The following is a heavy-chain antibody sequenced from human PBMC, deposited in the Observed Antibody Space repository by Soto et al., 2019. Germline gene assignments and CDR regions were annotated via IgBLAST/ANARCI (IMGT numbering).Heavy chain of an antibody. CDR2: ISSSSSYI. D-gene: IGHD3-10*01. CDR3: ASGRPGLLWFGGYGMDV. CDR1: GLTFSSYS. J-gene: IGHJ6*02. V-gene: IGHV3-21*01. Sequence: GSLRVSCAASGLTFSSYSMNWVRQAPGKGLEWVSSISSSSSYIYYADSVKGRFTISRDNAKNSLYLQMNSLRAEDTAVYYCASGRPGLLWFGGYGMDVWGQGTTVTVSS.